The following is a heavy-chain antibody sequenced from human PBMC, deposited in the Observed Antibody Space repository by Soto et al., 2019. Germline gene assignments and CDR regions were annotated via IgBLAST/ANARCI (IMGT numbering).Heavy chain of an antibody. CDR3: AREGVRGMDV. CDR1: GYTFTSYD. CDR2: MNPNSGNT. J-gene: IGHJ6*02. V-gene: IGHV1-8*01. Sequence: QVQLVQSGAEVKKPGASVKVSCKASGYTFTSYDINWVRPSTGQVLGGMGWMNPNSGNTGDAQKFQGRITMTRNTSISTGYMELSSLGSEDTAVYYCAREGVRGMDVWGQGTTVTVSS. D-gene: IGHD3-16*01.